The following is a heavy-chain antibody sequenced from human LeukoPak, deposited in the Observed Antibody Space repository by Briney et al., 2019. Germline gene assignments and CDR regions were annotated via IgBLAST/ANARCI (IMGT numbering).Heavy chain of an antibody. CDR3: ARNRYSSGWYYFDY. J-gene: IGHJ4*02. V-gene: IGHV4-59*01. Sequence: SETQSLTCSVSGGSISSYYWSWIRQPPGKGLEWIGYIYYSGSTNYNPSLKSRVTISVDTSKNQFSLRLSAVTAADTAVYYCARNRYSSGWYYFDYWGQGTLVTVSS. D-gene: IGHD6-19*01. CDR2: IYYSGST. CDR1: GGSISSYY.